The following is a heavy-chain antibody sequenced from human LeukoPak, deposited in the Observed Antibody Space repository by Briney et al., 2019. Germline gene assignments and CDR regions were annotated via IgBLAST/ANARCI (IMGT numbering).Heavy chain of an antibody. CDR1: GFTFSSYS. V-gene: IGHV3-21*01. Sequence: GGSLRLSCAASGFTFSSYSMNWLGQAPGKGLEWVSSISSSSSYIYYADSVKGRFTISRDNAKNSLYLQMNSLRAEDTAVYYCARDQAPRDILTGYSRDNYYFDYWGQGTLVTVSS. CDR3: ARDQAPRDILTGYSRDNYYFDY. D-gene: IGHD3-9*01. CDR2: ISSSSSYI. J-gene: IGHJ4*02.